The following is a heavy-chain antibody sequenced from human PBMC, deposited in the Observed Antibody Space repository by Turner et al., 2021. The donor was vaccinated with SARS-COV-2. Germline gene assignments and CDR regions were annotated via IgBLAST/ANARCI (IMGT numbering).Heavy chain of an antibody. D-gene: IGHD1-26*01. J-gene: IGHJ6*02. CDR1: GGSISSSSYY. CDR2: IYYSGST. CDR3: AGEVVVLTTTHYGMDV. Sequence: TLSLTCTVSGGSISSSSYYWGWIRQPPGKGLEWIGSIYYSGSTYYNPSLKSRVTISVDTSKNQFSLKLSSVTAADTAVYYCAGEVVVLTTTHYGMDVWGQGTTVTVSS. V-gene: IGHV4-39*01.